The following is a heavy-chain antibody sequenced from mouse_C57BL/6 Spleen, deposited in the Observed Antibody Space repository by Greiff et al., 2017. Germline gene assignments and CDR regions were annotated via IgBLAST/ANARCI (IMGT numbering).Heavy chain of an antibody. CDR1: GYTFTDYN. Sequence: VQLQQSGPELVKPGASVKMSCKASGYTFTDYNMHWVKQSHGKSLEWIGYINPNNGGTSYNQKFKGKATLTVNQSSSTVYMELRSLTSEDSAGYYCAIYNGSRRGFAYWGQGTLVTVSA. D-gene: IGHD2-3*01. CDR2: INPNNGGT. J-gene: IGHJ3*01. V-gene: IGHV1-22*01. CDR3: AIYNGSRRGFAY.